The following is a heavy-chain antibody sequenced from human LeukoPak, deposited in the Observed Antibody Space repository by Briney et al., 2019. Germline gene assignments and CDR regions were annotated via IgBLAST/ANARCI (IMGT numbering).Heavy chain of an antibody. CDR2: IRYDGSNK. CDR1: GFTFSSYG. V-gene: IGHV3-30*02. J-gene: IGHJ4*02. CDR3: AKSTCSSTSCYYNRSYYFDY. Sequence: GGSLRLSCAASGFTFSSYGMHWVRQAPGKGLEWVAFIRYDGSNKYYADSVKGRFTISRDNSKNTLYLQMNSLRAEDTAVYYCAKSTCSSTSCYYNRSYYFDYWGQGTLVTVSS. D-gene: IGHD2-2*01.